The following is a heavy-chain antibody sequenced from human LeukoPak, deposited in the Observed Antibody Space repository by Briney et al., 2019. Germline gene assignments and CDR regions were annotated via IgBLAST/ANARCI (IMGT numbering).Heavy chain of an antibody. CDR3: AKDPNGDYVGAFDS. Sequence: GGSLRLSCAASGFTFSAYAVIWVRQAPGKGLEWVSAISASGDYTHYADSVKGRFDISRDNSKNTVYLQMSSLRAEDAAQYYCAKDPNGDYVGAFDSWGQGTTVIVSS. CDR2: ISASGDYT. D-gene: IGHD4-17*01. CDR1: GFTFSAYA. V-gene: IGHV3-23*01. J-gene: IGHJ3*02.